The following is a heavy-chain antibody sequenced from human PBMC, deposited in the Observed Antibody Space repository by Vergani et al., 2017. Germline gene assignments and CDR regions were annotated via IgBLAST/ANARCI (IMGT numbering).Heavy chain of an antibody. CDR3: ARPRWGRILDIAVLGGGFNS. CDR1: GFSFSSYG. V-gene: IGHV3-33*01. CDR2: IWYDGSKT. D-gene: IGHD6-19*01. J-gene: IGHJ4*02. Sequence: QVQLVESGGGVVQPGRSLRLSCAASGFSFSSYGMHWVRQAPGKGLEWVAAIWYDGSKTYYADSVKGRFTISRDNSKDTLFLQMNSLRAEDTAVYYCARPRWGRILDIAVLGGGFNSWGQGTLVTVS.